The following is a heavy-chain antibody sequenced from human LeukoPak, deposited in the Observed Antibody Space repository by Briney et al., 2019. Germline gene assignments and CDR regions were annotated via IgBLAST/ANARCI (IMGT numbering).Heavy chain of an antibody. D-gene: IGHD3-16*01. CDR2: INHSGST. Sequence: SETLSLTCAVYGGSFSGYYWSWIRQPPGKGLEWIGEINHSGSTNYNPSLKSRVTISVDTSKNQFSLKLSSVTAADTAAYYCARDRFVNAYYYYYMDVWGKGTTVTVSS. CDR1: GGSFSGYY. CDR3: ARDRFVNAYYYYYMDV. J-gene: IGHJ6*03. V-gene: IGHV4-34*01.